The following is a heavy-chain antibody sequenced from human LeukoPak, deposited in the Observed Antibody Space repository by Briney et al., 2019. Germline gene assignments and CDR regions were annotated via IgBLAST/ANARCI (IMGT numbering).Heavy chain of an antibody. D-gene: IGHD1-26*01. V-gene: IGHV3-48*03. Sequence: GGSLRLSCAASGFTFSTYEMNWVRQAPGKGLEWVSYISNSDTIIYYADSVKGRFTISRDNAKNSLYLQMNSLRAEDTAVYYCARDGPYGVGPTAFAYWGQGTLVTVSS. J-gene: IGHJ4*02. CDR2: ISNSDTII. CDR3: ARDGPYGVGPTAFAY. CDR1: GFTFSTYE.